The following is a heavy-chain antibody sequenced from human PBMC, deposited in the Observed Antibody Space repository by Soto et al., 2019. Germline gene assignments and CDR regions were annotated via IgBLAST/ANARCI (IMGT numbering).Heavy chain of an antibody. V-gene: IGHV3-9*01. Sequence: GGSLRLSCVGSGFTFDDYAMYWVRQVPGKGLEWVSGISWNSGNIDYADSVKGRFTISRDNAKNSLYLQMNSLRAEDTALYYCVKASTYSSSQGWFDPWGQGTMVTVSS. D-gene: IGHD6-6*01. CDR3: VKASTYSSSQGWFDP. CDR2: ISWNSGNI. J-gene: IGHJ5*02. CDR1: GFTFDDYA.